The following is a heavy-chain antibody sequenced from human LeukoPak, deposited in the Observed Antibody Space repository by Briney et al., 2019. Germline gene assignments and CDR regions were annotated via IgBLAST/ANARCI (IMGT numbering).Heavy chain of an antibody. Sequence: KPGGSLRLSRAASGFTFSSYSMNWVRQAPGKGLEWVSSISSSSSYIYYADSVKGRFTISRDNAKNSLYLQMNSLRAEDTAVYYCAREGGSGIVDVWGQGTTVTVSS. CDR1: GFTFSSYS. D-gene: IGHD3-10*01. CDR3: AREGGSGIVDV. J-gene: IGHJ6*02. CDR2: ISSSSSYI. V-gene: IGHV3-21*01.